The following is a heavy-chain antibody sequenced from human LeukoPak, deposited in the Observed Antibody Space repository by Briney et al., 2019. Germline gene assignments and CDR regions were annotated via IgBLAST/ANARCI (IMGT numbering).Heavy chain of an antibody. V-gene: IGHV4-61*08. J-gene: IGHJ4*02. CDR1: GGSISSGGYY. D-gene: IGHD2-8*01. CDR3: ARGTCSNGVCYRYGEGFHY. Sequence: PSETLSLTCTVSGGSISSGGYYWSWIRQHPGKGLEWIGYIHYSGSTNYNPSLKSRVTISVDTSKNEFSLKLSSVTAADTAVYYCARGTCSNGVCYRYGEGFHYWGQGTLVTVSS. CDR2: IHYSGST.